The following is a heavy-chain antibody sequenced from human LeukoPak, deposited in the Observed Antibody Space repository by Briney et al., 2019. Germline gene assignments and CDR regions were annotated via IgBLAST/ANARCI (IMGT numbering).Heavy chain of an antibody. Sequence: PSETLSLTCAVYGGSFSGYYWSWIRQPPGKGLEWIGEINHSGSTNYNPSLKSRVTISVDTSKNQFSLKLSSVTAADTAVYYCARDRLLEDRDYNSYYYMDVWGIGTTVTVSS. CDR1: GGSFSGYY. V-gene: IGHV4-34*01. CDR2: INHSGST. J-gene: IGHJ6*03. D-gene: IGHD1-1*01. CDR3: ARDRLLEDRDYNSYYYMDV.